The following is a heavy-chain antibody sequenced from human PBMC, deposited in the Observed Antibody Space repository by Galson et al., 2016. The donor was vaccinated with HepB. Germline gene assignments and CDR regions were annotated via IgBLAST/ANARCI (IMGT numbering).Heavy chain of an antibody. CDR3: STSNYKSDSAGFDY. CDR2: ISYEGTKK. Sequence: SLRLSCAASGFDFSTYAIHWVRQTPGKGLEWVTVISYEGTKKYYAGSVKGRVTNSRDNSKNAVSLQMNSLRTVDTPVYNCSTSNYKSDSAGFDYWSQGTLVTVSS. CDR1: GFDFSTYA. D-gene: IGHD3-22*01. V-gene: IGHV3-30*03. J-gene: IGHJ4*02.